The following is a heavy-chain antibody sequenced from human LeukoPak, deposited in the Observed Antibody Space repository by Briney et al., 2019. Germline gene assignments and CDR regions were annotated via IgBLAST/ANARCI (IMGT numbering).Heavy chain of an antibody. CDR1: GGSISGISHY. J-gene: IGHJ1*01. Sequence: SETLSLTCTVSGGSISGISHYWGWIRQPPGKGLEWIGSIYHSGSTYYNPSLKSRVTISVYTSKNQFSLKLSSVTAADTAVYYCARRAAVVSLVEHWGQGTLVTVSS. V-gene: IGHV4-39*01. CDR3: ARRAAVVSLVEH. D-gene: IGHD2-15*01. CDR2: IYHSGST.